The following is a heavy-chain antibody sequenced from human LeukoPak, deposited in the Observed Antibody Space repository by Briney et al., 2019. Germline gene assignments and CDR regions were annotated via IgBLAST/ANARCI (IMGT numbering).Heavy chain of an antibody. V-gene: IGHV3-30-3*01. CDR2: ISYDGSNK. J-gene: IGHJ4*02. CDR3: AKGGDCSSTNCYLPFDY. CDR1: GFTFSSYA. D-gene: IGHD2-2*01. Sequence: GGSLRLSCAASGFTFSSYAMHWVRQAPGKGLEWVAVISYDGSNKYYADSVKGRFTISRDNSKSTLYLQMNSLRAEDTAVYYCAKGGDCSSTNCYLPFDYWGQGTLVTVSS.